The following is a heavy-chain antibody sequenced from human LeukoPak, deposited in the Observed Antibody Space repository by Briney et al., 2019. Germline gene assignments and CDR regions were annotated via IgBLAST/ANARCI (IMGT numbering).Heavy chain of an antibody. J-gene: IGHJ4*02. Sequence: SETLPLTCTVSGGSISSNSHFWDWIRQSPGKGLEWIGTIYYSGSTYYSPSLKSRVTISVDTSKNQFSLKLSSVTAADTAVYYCARHLEYISSWKGYYFDYWGQGTLVTVSS. CDR2: IYYSGST. CDR1: GGSISSNSHF. CDR3: ARHLEYISSWKGYYFDY. D-gene: IGHD6-13*01. V-gene: IGHV4-39*01.